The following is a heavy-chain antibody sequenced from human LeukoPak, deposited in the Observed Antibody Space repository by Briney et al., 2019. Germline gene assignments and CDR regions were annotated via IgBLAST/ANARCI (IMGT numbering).Heavy chain of an antibody. CDR2: ISAGSGTI. CDR1: GFTVSSNN. V-gene: IGHV3-48*04. J-gene: IGHJ2*01. Sequence: PGGSLRLSCAASGFTVSSNNMHWVRQSPGGGLEWLSYISAGSGTIYSADSLKGRFTTSRGNAKDSLYLEMNSLRVEDTAVYYCARDAGLRGAIWGRGTLVTVSS. CDR3: ARDAGLRGAI.